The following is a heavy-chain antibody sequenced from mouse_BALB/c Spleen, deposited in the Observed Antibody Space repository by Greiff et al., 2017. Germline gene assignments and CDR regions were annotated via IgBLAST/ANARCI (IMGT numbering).Heavy chain of an antibody. V-gene: IGHV1-9*01. Sequence: QVQLKESGAELMKPGASVKISCKATGYTFSSYWIEWVKQRPGHGLEWIGEILPGSGSTNYNEKFKGKATFTADTSSNTAYMQLSSLTSEDSAVYYCAARGVRRAHPYAMDYWGQGTSVTVSS. CDR1: GYTFSSYW. CDR2: ILPGSGST. CDR3: AARGVRRAHPYAMDY. J-gene: IGHJ4*01. D-gene: IGHD2-14*01.